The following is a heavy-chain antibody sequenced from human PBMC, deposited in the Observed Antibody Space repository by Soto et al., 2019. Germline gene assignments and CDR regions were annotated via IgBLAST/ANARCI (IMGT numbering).Heavy chain of an antibody. CDR2: MNPESGNT. CDR3: ARFVRHQHPTTDF. Sequence: ASVKVSCKASGYTFTNYDINWVRQATGQGLEWMGWMNPESGNTGYAQKFQGRVTMTRNTSITTAYMDLSGLRSDDTAVYYCARFVRHQHPTTDFWGQGTLVTVSS. V-gene: IGHV1-8*01. CDR1: GYTFTNYD. D-gene: IGHD1-26*01. J-gene: IGHJ4*02.